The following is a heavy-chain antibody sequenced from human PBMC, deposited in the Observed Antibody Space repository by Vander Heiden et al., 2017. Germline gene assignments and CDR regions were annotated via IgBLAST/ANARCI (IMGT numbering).Heavy chain of an antibody. CDR1: GYTFTDFS. CDR2: IDPNSGDT. D-gene: IGHD6-19*01. Sequence: QVQLVQSGAEVKKPGASVKVSCRASGYTFTDFSFHWVRQAPGQGLEWMGWIDPNSGDTNYAQSFQGRVTMTRDTSINTAYMELSSLRSDDTAVYYCARASGSGGWYGGGVFWGQGTLVTVSS. CDR3: ARASGSGGWYGGGVF. J-gene: IGHJ4*02. V-gene: IGHV1-2*02.